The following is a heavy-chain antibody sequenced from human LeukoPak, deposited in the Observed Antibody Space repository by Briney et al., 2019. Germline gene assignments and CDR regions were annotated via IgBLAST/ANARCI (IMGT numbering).Heavy chain of an antibody. Sequence: PSETLSLTCTGSGYSIRRGYYWGWIRQPTGKGLEWIGNIHRSGSTYYNPSLKGRVTISVDMSKNQFSLQLSSVTAADTAVYYCARASGYSYGWNWFDPWGQGTLVTVSS. V-gene: IGHV4-38-2*02. CDR3: ARASGYSYGWNWFDP. J-gene: IGHJ5*02. CDR1: GYSIRRGYY. CDR2: IHRSGST. D-gene: IGHD5-18*01.